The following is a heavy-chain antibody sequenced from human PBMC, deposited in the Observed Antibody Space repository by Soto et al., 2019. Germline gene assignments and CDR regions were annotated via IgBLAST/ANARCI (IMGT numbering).Heavy chain of an antibody. CDR3: ARGPRGLDHNYY. D-gene: IGHD1-20*01. CDR1: GFSFSNDW. J-gene: IGHJ4*02. V-gene: IGHV3-74*01. Sequence: EVQLVESGGGLVQPGGSLRLSCAASGFSFSNDWMHWVRQAAGKGLEWVSRINMDGSSTNYADSVKGRFTISRDNAKNALYVQMNSLRVDDTAVYYCARGPRGLDHNYYWGQGALVTVSS. CDR2: INMDGSST.